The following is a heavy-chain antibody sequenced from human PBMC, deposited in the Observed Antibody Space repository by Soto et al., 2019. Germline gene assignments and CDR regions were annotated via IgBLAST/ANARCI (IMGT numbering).Heavy chain of an antibody. CDR3: ARDRGYDAHDYYYNAMDV. J-gene: IGHJ6*02. D-gene: IGHD2-15*01. V-gene: IGHV3-21*01. Sequence: GGSLRLSCVASGFTFRTYTMNWVRQAPGKGLEWVSGIRGFSPYTFYSESVKGRSTISRDNAKNSLYLQMNSLRAEDTAVYYCARDRGYDAHDYYYNAMDVWGQGTTVTVSS. CDR2: IRGFSPYT. CDR1: GFTFRTYT.